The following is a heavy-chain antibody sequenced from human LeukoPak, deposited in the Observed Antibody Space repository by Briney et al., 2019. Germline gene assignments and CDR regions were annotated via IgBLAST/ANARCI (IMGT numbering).Heavy chain of an antibody. CDR2: ISWNSGSI. J-gene: IGHJ4*02. CDR1: GFTFSSYS. Sequence: GGSLRLSCAASGFTFSSYSMHWVRQAPGKGLEWVSGISWNSGSIGYADSVKGRFTISRDNAKNSLYLQMNSLRAEDTALYYCAKVTGIAAAGPFDYWGQGTLVTVSS. CDR3: AKVTGIAAAGPFDY. V-gene: IGHV3-9*01. D-gene: IGHD6-13*01.